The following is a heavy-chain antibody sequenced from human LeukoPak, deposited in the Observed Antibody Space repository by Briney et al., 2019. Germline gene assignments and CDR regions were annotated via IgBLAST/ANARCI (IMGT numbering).Heavy chain of an antibody. V-gene: IGHV1-18*01. D-gene: IGHD3-10*01. Sequence: GASVKVSCKASGYTFTNYGITWVRQAPGQGLEWMGWISTYSGNTNYARNLQGSVTMTTDTSTTTAYMELRSLRSDDTAVYYCARGGVTNWLDSWGQGTLVTVSS. CDR3: ARGGVTNWLDS. J-gene: IGHJ5*01. CDR1: GYTFTNYG. CDR2: ISTYSGNT.